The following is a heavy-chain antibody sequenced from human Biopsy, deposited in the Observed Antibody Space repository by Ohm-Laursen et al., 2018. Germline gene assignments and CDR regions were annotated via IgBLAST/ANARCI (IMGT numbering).Heavy chain of an antibody. J-gene: IGHJ6*02. CDR3: ARGPLGPLLEWLLFQTSIDV. D-gene: IGHD3-3*01. Sequence: ASVKVSCKASGYTFIGYYIHWVRQAPGQGLEWMGWVNPNNGDKKFAPDFQGRLTMTRDKSISTAYMELIRLRSDDTAVYYRARGPLGPLLEWLLFQTSIDVWGQGTTVTVSS. CDR2: VNPNNGDK. V-gene: IGHV1-2*07. CDR1: GYTFIGYY.